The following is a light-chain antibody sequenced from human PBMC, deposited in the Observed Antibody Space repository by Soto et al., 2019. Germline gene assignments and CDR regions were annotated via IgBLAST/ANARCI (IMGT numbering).Light chain of an antibody. J-gene: IGKJ5*01. Sequence: EIVLTQSPATLSLSPGERATLSCRASQSVSSYLAWYQQKPGQAPRLLIYDASNRATGIPARFSGSGSGTEFTITISSLEPEDFTVYYCPQRSNWPPTFGQGTRLEIK. CDR1: QSVSSY. CDR2: DAS. V-gene: IGKV3-11*01. CDR3: PQRSNWPPT.